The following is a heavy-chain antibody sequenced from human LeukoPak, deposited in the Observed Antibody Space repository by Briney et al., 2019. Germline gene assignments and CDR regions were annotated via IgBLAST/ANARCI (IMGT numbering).Heavy chain of an antibody. CDR3: ASTSGRGTRFLEWPGWFDP. Sequence: SETLSLTCTVSGGSISSYYWSWIRQPAGKGLEWIGRIYTSGSTNYKPSLKSRVTMSVDTSKNQFSLKLSSVTAADTAVYYCASTSGRGTRFLEWPGWFDPWGQGTLVTVSS. CDR1: GGSISSYY. J-gene: IGHJ5*02. CDR2: IYTSGST. V-gene: IGHV4-4*07. D-gene: IGHD3-3*01.